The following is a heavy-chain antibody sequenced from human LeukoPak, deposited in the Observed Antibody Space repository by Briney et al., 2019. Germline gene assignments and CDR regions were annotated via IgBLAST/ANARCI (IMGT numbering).Heavy chain of an antibody. J-gene: IGHJ4*02. V-gene: IGHV3-30-3*01. CDR1: GFTFRTYD. Sequence: PGGSLRLSCAASGFTFRTYDMHWVRQAPGKGLEWVARVSYDGSNEKYADSVRGRFTISRDNFKNTVDLQMKSVTADGTAVYYSARAGAAMVTGLAHWGQGTHVTVSS. CDR3: ARAGAAMVTGLAH. D-gene: IGHD5-18*01. CDR2: VSYDGSNE.